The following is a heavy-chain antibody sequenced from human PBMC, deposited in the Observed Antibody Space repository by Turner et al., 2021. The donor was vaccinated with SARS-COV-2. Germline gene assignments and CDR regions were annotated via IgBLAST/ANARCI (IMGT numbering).Heavy chain of an antibody. D-gene: IGHD2-2*01. CDR3: ASQTPTIPADKNFDD. Sequence: VQLAQSRAASKKPGSSVKASCKAAGGTFSSCAITGVRRAPGQGLEWMGGIIHFVGTANYAQKFQGRVTITADKSTSTAYMELSSLRAEDTAVYYCASQTPTIPADKNFDDWGQGTLVTVSS. CDR1: GGTFSSCA. V-gene: IGHV1-69*06. J-gene: IGHJ4*02. CDR2: IIHFVGTA.